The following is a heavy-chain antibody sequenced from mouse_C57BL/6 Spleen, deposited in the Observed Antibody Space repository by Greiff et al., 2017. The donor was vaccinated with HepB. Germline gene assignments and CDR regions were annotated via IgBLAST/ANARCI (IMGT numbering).Heavy chain of an antibody. J-gene: IGHJ2*01. V-gene: IGHV1-81*01. D-gene: IGHD1-1*01. CDR3: AREAPYYYGSSLYYFDY. CDR1: GYTFTSYG. CDR2: IYPRSGNT. Sequence: VQLQQSGAELARPGASVKLSCKASGYTFTSYGISWVKQRTGQGLEWIGEIYPRSGNTYYNEKFKGKATLTADKSSSTAYMELRSLTSEDSAVYFCAREAPYYYGSSLYYFDYWGQGTTLTVSS.